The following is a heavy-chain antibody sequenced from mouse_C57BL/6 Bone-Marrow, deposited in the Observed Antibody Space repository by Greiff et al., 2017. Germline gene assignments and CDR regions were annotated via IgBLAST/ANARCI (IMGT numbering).Heavy chain of an antibody. CDR3: ARSYYGSSYDAMDY. CDR2: ISSGSSTI. CDR1: GFTFSDYG. J-gene: IGHJ4*01. V-gene: IGHV5-17*01. Sequence: EVQLQESGGGLVKPGGSLKLSCAASGFTFSDYGMHWVRQAPEKGLAWVAYISSGSSTIYYADTVKGRFTISRDNAKNTLFLQMTSLRSEDTAMYYCARSYYGSSYDAMDYWGQGTSVTVSS. D-gene: IGHD1-1*01.